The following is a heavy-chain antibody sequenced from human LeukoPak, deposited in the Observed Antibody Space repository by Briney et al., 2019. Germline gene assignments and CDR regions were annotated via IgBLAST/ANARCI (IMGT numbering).Heavy chain of an antibody. V-gene: IGHV1-2*06. D-gene: IGHD6-6*01. J-gene: IGHJ4*02. CDR3: ARGVRASGSSAVLFDY. CDR2: INPNSGGT. CDR1: GYTFTGYY. Sequence: GASVKVSCKASGYTFTGYYMHWVRQAPGQGLEWMGRINPNSGGTNYAQKFQGRVTMTRDTSISTAYMELSRLRPDDTAVYYCARGVRASGSSAVLFDYWGQGTLVTVSS.